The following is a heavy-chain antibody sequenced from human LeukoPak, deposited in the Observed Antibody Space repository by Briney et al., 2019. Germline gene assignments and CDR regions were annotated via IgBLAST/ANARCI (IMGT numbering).Heavy chain of an antibody. CDR3: AAVKYYYDSSGYYCHDAFDI. CDR1: GFTFTSSA. J-gene: IGHJ3*02. D-gene: IGHD3-22*01. Sequence: SVKVSCKASGFTFTSSAMQWVRQARGQRLEWIGWIVVGSGNTNYAQKFQERVTITRDMSTSTAYMELSSLRSEDTAVYYCAAVKYYYDSSGYYCHDAFDIWGQGTMVTVSS. CDR2: IVVGSGNT. V-gene: IGHV1-58*02.